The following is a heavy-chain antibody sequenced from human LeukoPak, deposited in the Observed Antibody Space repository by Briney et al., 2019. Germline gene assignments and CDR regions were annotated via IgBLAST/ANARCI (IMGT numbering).Heavy chain of an antibody. CDR1: GFTFRNYA. CDR3: ARRSITMVRGSHYYFDY. J-gene: IGHJ4*02. D-gene: IGHD3-10*01. V-gene: IGHV3-23*01. Sequence: GGSLRLSCAASGFTFRNYAMSWVRQAPGEGLEWVSAISGSGGNTYYADSVMGRFSISRDNSKNTLYLQMNSLRADDTAVYFCARRSITMVRGSHYYFDYWGRGTLVTVSS. CDR2: ISGSGGNT.